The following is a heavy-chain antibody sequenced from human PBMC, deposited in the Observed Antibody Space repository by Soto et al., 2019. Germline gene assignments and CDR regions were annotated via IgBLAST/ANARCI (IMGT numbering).Heavy chain of an antibody. V-gene: IGHV1-24*01. CDR1: GYTLTELS. J-gene: IGHJ6*02. CDR2: FDPEDGET. Sequence: ASVKVSCKVSGYTLTELSMHWVRQAPGKGLEWMGGFDPEDGETIYAQKFQGRVTMTEDTSTDTAYMELSSLRSEDTAVYYCATIQNYYYGMDVWGQGTTVTVSS. CDR3: ATIQNYYYGMDV.